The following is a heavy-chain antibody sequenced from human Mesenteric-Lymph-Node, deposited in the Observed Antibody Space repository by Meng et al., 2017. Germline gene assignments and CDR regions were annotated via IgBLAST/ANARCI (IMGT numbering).Heavy chain of an antibody. J-gene: IGHJ4*02. CDR1: GFTFTTYW. CDR3: ARSSKLGWYSFDY. V-gene: IGHV3-33*08. Sequence: GESLKIGSAASGFTFTTYWMTWVRQAPGKGLEWVAVIWYDGSNKYYADSVKGRFTISRDNSKNSLYLQMNSLRAEDTAVYYCARSSKLGWYSFDYWGQGTLVTVSS. D-gene: IGHD3-3*01. CDR2: IWYDGSNK.